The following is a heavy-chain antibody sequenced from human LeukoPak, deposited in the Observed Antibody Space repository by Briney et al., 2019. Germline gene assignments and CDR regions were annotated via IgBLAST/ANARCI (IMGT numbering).Heavy chain of an antibody. D-gene: IGHD1-26*01. CDR2: ISGSGGNT. J-gene: IGHJ4*02. Sequence: GGSLRLSCAASGFTFSSYGMHWVRQAPGKGLEWVSAISGSGGNTYYADSVKGRFTISRDNSKNTLYLQMNSLRAEDTAVYYCAKKLSPYDFDYWGQGTLVTVSS. CDR1: GFTFSSYG. V-gene: IGHV3-23*01. CDR3: AKKLSPYDFDY.